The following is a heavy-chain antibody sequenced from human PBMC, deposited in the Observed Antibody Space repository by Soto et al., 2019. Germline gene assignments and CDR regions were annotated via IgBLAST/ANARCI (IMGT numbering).Heavy chain of an antibody. D-gene: IGHD3-16*01. CDR3: ARVLTQRGGKTKFDP. CDR2: IYHSGST. Sequence: QVQLQESGPGLVKPSGTLSLTCAVSSGSISSSNWWSWVRQPPGKGLEWIGEIYHSGSTNYNPSLKSRVTISVDKSKNQFSLKLSSGTAADTAVYYCARVLTQRGGKTKFDPWGQGTLVTVSS. J-gene: IGHJ5*02. V-gene: IGHV4-4*02. CDR1: SGSISSSNW.